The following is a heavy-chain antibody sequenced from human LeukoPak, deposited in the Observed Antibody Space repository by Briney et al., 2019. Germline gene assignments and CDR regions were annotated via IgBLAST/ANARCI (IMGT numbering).Heavy chain of an antibody. CDR1: GINFSNYW. J-gene: IGHJ4*02. CDR3: ATVAGDCSGGRCYLLRFDY. D-gene: IGHD2-15*01. Sequence: PGGSLRLSCTASGINFSNYWMSWVCQAPGKGLEWVANIKLDGTTKDYVDSVKGRFAIFRDNAKNSLYLQTNNLRGDDTAVYYCATVAGDCSGGRCYLLRFDYWGQGTLVTVSS. V-gene: IGHV3-7*01. CDR2: IKLDGTTK.